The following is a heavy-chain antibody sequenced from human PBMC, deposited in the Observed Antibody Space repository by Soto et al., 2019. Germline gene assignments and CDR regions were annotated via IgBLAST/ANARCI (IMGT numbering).Heavy chain of an antibody. CDR3: AVDETGVYYYDSSGYQGYFQH. V-gene: IGHV1-24*01. D-gene: IGHD3-22*01. J-gene: IGHJ1*01. CDR2: FDPEDGET. Sequence: GGSVKVYVKVSGYTLTELSMHWVRQAPGKGLEWVGGFDPEDGETIYAQKFHGRVTMTADESTSTAYMELSSLRSEDTAVYYCAVDETGVYYYDSSGYQGYFQHWGQGTMVTVSS. CDR1: GYTLTELS.